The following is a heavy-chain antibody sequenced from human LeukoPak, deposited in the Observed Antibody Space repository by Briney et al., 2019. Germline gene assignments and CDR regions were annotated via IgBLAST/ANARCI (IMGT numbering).Heavy chain of an antibody. J-gene: IGHJ4*02. CDR1: GYTFTGYY. Sequence: ASVKVSCKASGYTFTGYYMHWVRQAPGQGLEWMGRINPNSGGTNYAQKFQGRVTMTRDTSISTAYMELSRLRSDDTAVYYCARGRPVAAAGSRLGYWGQGTLVTVPS. CDR2: INPNSGGT. CDR3: ARGRPVAAAGSRLGY. V-gene: IGHV1-2*06. D-gene: IGHD6-13*01.